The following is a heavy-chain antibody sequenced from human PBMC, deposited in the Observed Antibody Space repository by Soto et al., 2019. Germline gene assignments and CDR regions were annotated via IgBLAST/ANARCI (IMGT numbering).Heavy chain of an antibody. CDR2: ISAYNGNT. J-gene: IGHJ4*02. CDR1: GYTFTSYG. CDR3: ARVVLNTDYYDSSGYYGY. Sequence: ASAKVSCKASGYTFTSYGISWERQAPGQGLEWMGWISAYNGNTNYAQKLQGRVTMTTDTSTSTAYMELRSLRSDDTAVYYCARVVLNTDYYDSSGYYGYWGQGTLVTVSS. D-gene: IGHD3-22*01. V-gene: IGHV1-18*01.